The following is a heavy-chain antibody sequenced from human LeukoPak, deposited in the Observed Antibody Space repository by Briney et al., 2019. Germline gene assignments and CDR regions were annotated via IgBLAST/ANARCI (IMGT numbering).Heavy chain of an antibody. CDR2: IYYSGST. D-gene: IGHD1-1*01. CDR3: ARGLDGAFDI. CDR1: GGSISSSSYY. Sequence: SETLSLTCTVSGGSISSSSYYWGWIRQPPGKGLEWIGSIYYSGSTYYNPSLKSRVTISVDTSKNQFSLKLSSVTAADTAVYYCARGLDGAFDIWGQGTMVTVSS. J-gene: IGHJ3*02. V-gene: IGHV4-39*07.